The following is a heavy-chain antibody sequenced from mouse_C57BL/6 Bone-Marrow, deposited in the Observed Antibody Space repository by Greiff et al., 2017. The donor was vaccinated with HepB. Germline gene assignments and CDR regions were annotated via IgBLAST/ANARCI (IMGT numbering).Heavy chain of an antibody. CDR2: INPSSGYT. CDR3: ARKITTVVAPFDY. Sequence: QVQLQQSGAELAKPGASVKLSCKASGYTFTSYWMHWVKQRPGQGLEWIGYINPSSGYTKYNQKFKDKATLTADKSSSTAYMQLSSLTYEDSAFYYCARKITTVVAPFDYWGQGTTLTVSS. J-gene: IGHJ2*01. V-gene: IGHV1-7*01. CDR1: GYTFTSYW. D-gene: IGHD1-1*01.